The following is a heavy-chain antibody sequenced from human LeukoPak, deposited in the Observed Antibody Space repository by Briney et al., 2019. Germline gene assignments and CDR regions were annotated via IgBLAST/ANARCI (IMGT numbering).Heavy chain of an antibody. CDR2: ISYDGSNK. CDR3: ARDPIPKIRYFDY. Sequence: GRSLRLSCAASGFTFSSYAMHWVRQAPGKGLEWVAVISYDGSNKYYAGSVKGRFTISRDNSKNTLYLQMNSLRAEDTAVYYCARDPIPKIRYFDYWGQGTLVTVPS. D-gene: IGHD3-9*01. V-gene: IGHV3-30-3*01. CDR1: GFTFSSYA. J-gene: IGHJ4*02.